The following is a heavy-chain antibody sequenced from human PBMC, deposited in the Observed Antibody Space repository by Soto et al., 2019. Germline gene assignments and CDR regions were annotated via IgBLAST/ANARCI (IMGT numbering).Heavy chain of an antibody. V-gene: IGHV4-59*08. Sequence: SETLSLTCTVSGGSFSPNYWSWIRQPPGKGLEWVGYIYYGGTTSYNPSLQSRVTVSLETSKSQFSLKLSSVTAADTAVYYCARHYGWESFYNLPPFAYRGQGPLVPVP. CDR1: GGSFSPNY. D-gene: IGHD3-10*01. CDR3: ARHYGWESFYNLPPFAY. CDR2: IYYGGTT. J-gene: IGHJ4*02.